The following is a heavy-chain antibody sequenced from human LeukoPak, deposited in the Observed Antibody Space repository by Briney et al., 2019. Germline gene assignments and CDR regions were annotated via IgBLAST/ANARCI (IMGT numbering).Heavy chain of an antibody. V-gene: IGHV3-21*06. J-gene: IGHJ4*02. Sequence: GGSLRLSCTASGLTFSSYAMSWVRQAPGKGLEWVSSISSSSSYIYYADSVKGRITISRDNAKNSLHLQLDSLRVEDTAVYYCALTRGYAGYDLDSWGQGTLVTVSS. CDR1: GLTFSSYA. D-gene: IGHD5-12*01. CDR2: ISSSSSYI. CDR3: ALTRGYAGYDLDS.